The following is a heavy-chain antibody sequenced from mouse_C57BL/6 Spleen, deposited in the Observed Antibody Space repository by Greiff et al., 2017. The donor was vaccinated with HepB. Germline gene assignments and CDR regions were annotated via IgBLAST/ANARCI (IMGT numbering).Heavy chain of an antibody. CDR2: IHPNSGST. D-gene: IGHD2-4*01. J-gene: IGHJ3*01. V-gene: IGHV1-64*01. Sequence: QVQLQQPGAELVKPGASVKLSCKASGYTFTSYWMHWVKQRPGQGLEWIGMIHPNSGSTNYNEKFKSKATLTVDKSSSTAYMQLSSLTSEDSAVYYCAKDDYVERTFAYWGQGTLVTVSA. CDR3: AKDDYVERTFAY. CDR1: GYTFTSYW.